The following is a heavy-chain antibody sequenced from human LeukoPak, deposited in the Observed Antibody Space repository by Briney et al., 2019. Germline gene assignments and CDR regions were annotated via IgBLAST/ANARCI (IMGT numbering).Heavy chain of an antibody. Sequence: PSETLSLTCTVSGGSISSYYWSWIRQPPGKGLERIGYIYYSGSTNYNPSLKSRVTISVDTSKNQFSLKLSSVTAADTAVYYCARVDDYGGNQNFDYWGQGTLVTVSS. CDR2: IYYSGST. V-gene: IGHV4-59*01. CDR3: ARVDDYGGNQNFDY. J-gene: IGHJ4*02. D-gene: IGHD4-23*01. CDR1: GGSISSYY.